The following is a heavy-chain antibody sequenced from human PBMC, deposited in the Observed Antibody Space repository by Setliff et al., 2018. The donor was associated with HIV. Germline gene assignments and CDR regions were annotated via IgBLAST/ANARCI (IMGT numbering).Heavy chain of an antibody. V-gene: IGHV4-39*01. J-gene: IGHJ5*02. D-gene: IGHD3-22*01. CDR3: ASRVYYYDESRILREEGFVP. CDR1: GGSISDNKYY. CDR2: IYHTGKT. Sequence: SSETLSLTCSVSGGSISDNKYYWSWIRQPPGKGLEWTGSIYHTGKTYYDSALKNRLTISLDTSKNQFSLELSSVTAADTAVYYCASRVYYYDESRILREEGFVPWGQGTLVTVSS.